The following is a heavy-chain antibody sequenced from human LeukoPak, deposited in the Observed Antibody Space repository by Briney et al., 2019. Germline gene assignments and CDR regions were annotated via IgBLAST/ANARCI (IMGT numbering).Heavy chain of an antibody. CDR3: ARAGSSSWYVYYYYYMDV. CDR1: GYTFTSYG. Sequence: ASVKVSCKASGYTFTSYGISWVRQAPGQGLEWMGLISAYNGSTNYAQKLQGRVTMTTDTSTSTAYMELRSLRSDDTAVYYCARAGSSSWYVYYYYYMDVWGKGTTVTVSS. V-gene: IGHV1-18*01. D-gene: IGHD6-13*01. J-gene: IGHJ6*03. CDR2: ISAYNGST.